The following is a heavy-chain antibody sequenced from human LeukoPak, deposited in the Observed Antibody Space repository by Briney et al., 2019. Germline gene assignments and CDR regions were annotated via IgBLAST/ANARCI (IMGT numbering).Heavy chain of an antibody. CDR1: GGSISSSNW. CDR3: ARTGSSWDRYYFDY. D-gene: IGHD6-13*01. Sequence: PSETLSLTCAVSGGSISSSNWWSWVRQPPGKGLEWIGEIYHSGSTNYNPSLKSRVTISVDKSKNQFSLKLSSVTAADTAVYYCARTGSSWDRYYFDYWGQGTLVTVSS. V-gene: IGHV4-4*02. J-gene: IGHJ4*02. CDR2: IYHSGST.